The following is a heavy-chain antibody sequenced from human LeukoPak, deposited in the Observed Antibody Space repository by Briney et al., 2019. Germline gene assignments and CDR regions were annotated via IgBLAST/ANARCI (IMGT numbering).Heavy chain of an antibody. V-gene: IGHV4-34*01. Sequence: SETLSLTCAVYGGSFSGYYWSWIRQPPGKGLEWIGEINHSGSTNCNPSLKSRVTISVDTSKNQFSLKLSSVTAADTAVYYCARRATVTTGSVWFDPWGQGTLVTVSS. CDR1: GGSFSGYY. CDR3: ARRATVTTGSVWFDP. J-gene: IGHJ5*02. CDR2: INHSGST. D-gene: IGHD4-17*01.